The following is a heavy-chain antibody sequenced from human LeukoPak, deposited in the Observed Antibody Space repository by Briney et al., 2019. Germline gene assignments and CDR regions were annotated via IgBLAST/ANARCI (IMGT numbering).Heavy chain of an antibody. D-gene: IGHD4-11*01. J-gene: IGHJ1*01. CDR2: IGFDGNKK. V-gene: IGHV3-30*02. Sequence: GGSLRLSCAASAFTFGGFGMHWVRQAPGQGLEWVAFIGFDGNKKYIRDSVKGRFTISRDNSGNTLFLQMHSLRDEDTGVYYCAKDLSYSFEIPAYWGQGTLVTVSS. CDR1: AFTFGGFG. CDR3: AKDLSYSFEIPAY.